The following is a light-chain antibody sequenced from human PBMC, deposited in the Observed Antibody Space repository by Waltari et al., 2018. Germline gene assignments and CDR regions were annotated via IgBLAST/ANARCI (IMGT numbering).Light chain of an antibody. V-gene: IGKV1-39*01. CDR3: QQSYSIPPYT. Sequence: DTQMPPYTHPLPRPVADRVTITCRASQSIINYLNWYQQKPGKAPKLLIYAASSLQSGVPSRFSGSGSGTDFTLTISSLQPEDFATYYCQQSYSIPPYTFGQGTKLEIK. CDR2: AAS. CDR1: QSIINY. J-gene: IGKJ2*01.